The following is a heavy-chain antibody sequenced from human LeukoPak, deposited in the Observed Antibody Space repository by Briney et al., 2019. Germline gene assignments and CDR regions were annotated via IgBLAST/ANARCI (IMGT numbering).Heavy chain of an antibody. CDR1: GYTFTDYY. CDR2: VDPEDGET. J-gene: IGHJ4*02. D-gene: IGHD3-3*01. Sequence: ASVKVSCKVSGYTFTDYYMHWVQQAPGKGPEWMGLVDPEDGETIYAEKFQGRVTITADTSTDTAYMELSSLRSEDTAVYYCATETSITIFGVVMYYFDYWGQGTLVTVSS. V-gene: IGHV1-69-2*01. CDR3: ATETSITIFGVVMYYFDY.